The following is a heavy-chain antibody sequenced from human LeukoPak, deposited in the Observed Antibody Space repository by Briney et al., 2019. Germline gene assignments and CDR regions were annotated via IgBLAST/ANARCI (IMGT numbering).Heavy chain of an antibody. Sequence: GGSLRLSCGASGFTFSSYWMHWVRHAPGKGLVWVSRINRDGSNTNYADSVKGRFTISRDNAKNTLYLQMSSLRAEDTAVYYCARDPEMTTTMDYWGQGTLVTVSS. CDR2: INRDGSNT. D-gene: IGHD5-24*01. CDR1: GFTFSSYW. CDR3: ARDPEMTTTMDY. V-gene: IGHV3-74*01. J-gene: IGHJ4*02.